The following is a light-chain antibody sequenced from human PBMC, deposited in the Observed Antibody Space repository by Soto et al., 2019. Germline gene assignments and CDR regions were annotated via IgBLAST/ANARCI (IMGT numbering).Light chain of an antibody. J-gene: IGKJ1*01. CDR2: KAS. CDR1: QSISSW. CDR3: QQYNSSSPET. V-gene: IGKV1-5*03. Sequence: DIQMTQSPSTLSASVGDRVTITYRASQSISSWLAWYQQKPGKAPKLLIYKASSLESGVPSRFSGSGSGTEFTLTISSLQPDDFVTYYCQQYNSSSPETFGQGTKV.